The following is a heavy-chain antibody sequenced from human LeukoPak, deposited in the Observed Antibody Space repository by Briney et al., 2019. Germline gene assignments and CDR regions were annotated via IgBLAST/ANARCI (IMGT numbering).Heavy chain of an antibody. Sequence: GSLRLPCASSGFTFRIYGMNWVRQAPGKGLDWVSPLSSSSSYIYYAASLTGRFTISRDNAKNALYLQMNSLRAEDTAVYYCARGPGTYYFDYWGQGTLVTVSS. J-gene: IGHJ4*02. CDR3: ARGPGTYYFDY. V-gene: IGHV3-21*04. D-gene: IGHD3-10*01. CDR2: LSSSSSYI. CDR1: GFTFRIYG.